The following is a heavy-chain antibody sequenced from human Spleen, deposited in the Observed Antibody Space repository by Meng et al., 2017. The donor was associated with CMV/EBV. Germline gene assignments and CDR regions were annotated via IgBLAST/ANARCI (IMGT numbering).Heavy chain of an antibody. CDR3: ARVQRNLYYFDY. J-gene: IGHJ4*02. D-gene: IGHD1-14*01. V-gene: IGHV3-72*01. CDR2: TRNKAKSYTT. CDR1: GFTCSDHY. Sequence: SGFTCSDHYMDWVRPAPGKGLEWVGRTRNKAKSYTTEYAASVKGRFTISRDDLKNSLYLQMNSLKSEDTAVYYCARVQRNLYYFDYWGQGALVTVSS.